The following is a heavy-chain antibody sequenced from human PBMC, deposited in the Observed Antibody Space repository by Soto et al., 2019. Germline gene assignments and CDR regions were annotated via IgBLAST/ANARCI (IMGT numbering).Heavy chain of an antibody. V-gene: IGHV4-39*01. D-gene: IGHD2-8*01. CDR3: ARHRALGREALFAKEYWFDP. CDR1: GGSIASDSYY. J-gene: IGHJ5*02. Sequence: PSETLSLTCSVSGGSIASDSYYWAWIRQSPGQGLEWIGSLYYSGTTYYNPSVQSRVDISGDTSKNQFSLNLNSVTAADTAVYFCARHRALGREALFAKEYWFDPWGQGILVTVSS. CDR2: LYYSGTT.